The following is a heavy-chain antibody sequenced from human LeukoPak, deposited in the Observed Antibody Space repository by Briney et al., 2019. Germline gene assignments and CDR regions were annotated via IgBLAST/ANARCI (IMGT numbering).Heavy chain of an antibody. CDR1: GYTFTSYG. D-gene: IGHD3-22*01. J-gene: IGHJ4*02. V-gene: IGHV1-18*01. CDR3: ARTTYYYDSSGYRADN. CDR2: ISAYNGNT. Sequence: ASVKVSCKASGYTFTSYGISWVRQAPGQGLEWMGWISAYNGNTNYAQKLQGRVTMTTDTSTSTAYMELRSLRSDDTAVYYCARTTYYYDSSGYRADNWGQGTLVTVSS.